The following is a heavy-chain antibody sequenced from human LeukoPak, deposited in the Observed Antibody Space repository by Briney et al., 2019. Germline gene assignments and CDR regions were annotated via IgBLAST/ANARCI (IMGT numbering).Heavy chain of an antibody. Sequence: SETLSLTCTVSGGSISSSSYYWSWIRQPPGKGLEWIGSIYYSGSTYYNPSLKSRVTISVDTSKNQFSLKLSSVTAADTAVYYCARHELSGRWLLDYWGQGTLVTVSS. CDR1: GGSISSSSYY. CDR2: IYYSGST. J-gene: IGHJ4*02. D-gene: IGHD5-24*01. CDR3: ARHELSGRWLLDY. V-gene: IGHV4-39*01.